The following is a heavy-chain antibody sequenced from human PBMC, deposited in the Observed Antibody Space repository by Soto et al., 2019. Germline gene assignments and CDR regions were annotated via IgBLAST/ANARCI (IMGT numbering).Heavy chain of an antibody. V-gene: IGHV3-15*01. CDR2: IKSKTDGGTT. CDR1: GFTFSNAW. D-gene: IGHD2-15*01. CDR3: TTDRCSGGSCYFLFRASLGY. Sequence: GGSLRLSCAASGFTFSNAWMSWVRQAPGKGLEWVGRIKSKTDGGTTDYAAPVKGRFTISRDDSKNTLYLQMNSLKTEDTAVYYCTTDRCSGGSCYFLFRASLGYWGQGTLVTVSS. J-gene: IGHJ4*02.